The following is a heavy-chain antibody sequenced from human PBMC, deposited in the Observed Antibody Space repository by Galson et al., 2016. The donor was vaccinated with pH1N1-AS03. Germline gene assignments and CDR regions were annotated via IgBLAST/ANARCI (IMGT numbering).Heavy chain of an antibody. J-gene: IGHJ6*02. V-gene: IGHV1-46*01. Sequence: SVKVSCKASGYTFTSYYIHWVRQAPGQGREWMGIINPSDGNTNYAQRFQGSVTMTRDTSTNTVYMELGSLRYDDSAVYYCARMSGGLTGYYSAMDVWGQGTTDTVSS. CDR3: ARMSGGLTGYYSAMDV. D-gene: IGHD4-23*01. CDR1: GYTFTSYY. CDR2: INPSDGNT.